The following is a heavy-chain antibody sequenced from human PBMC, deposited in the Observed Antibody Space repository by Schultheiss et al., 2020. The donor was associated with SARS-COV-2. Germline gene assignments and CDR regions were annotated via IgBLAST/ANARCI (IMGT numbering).Heavy chain of an antibody. V-gene: IGHV4-34*01. CDR3: ARGRGAARPRDFDY. D-gene: IGHD6-6*01. J-gene: IGHJ4*02. CDR2: INHSGST. Sequence: SETLSLTCTVSGGSISSYYWSWIRQAPGKGLEWIGEINHSGSTNYNPSLKSRVTISVDTSKNQFSLKLSSVTAADTAVYYCARGRGAARPRDFDYWGQGTLVTVSS. CDR1: GGSISSYY.